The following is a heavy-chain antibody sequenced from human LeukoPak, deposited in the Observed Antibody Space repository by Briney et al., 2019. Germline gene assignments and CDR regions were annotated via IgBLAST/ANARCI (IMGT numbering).Heavy chain of an antibody. CDR1: GFTVSSNY. D-gene: IGHD5-18*01. J-gene: IGHJ4*02. CDR3: AREGYSYGYYFDY. V-gene: IGHV3-53*01. CDR2: IYSGGST. Sequence: GSLRLSCAASGFTVSSNYMSWVRQAPGKGLEWVSVIYSGGSTYYADSVKGRFTISRDNSKNTLYLQMNSLRAEDTAVYYCAREGYSYGYYFDYWGQGTLVTVSS.